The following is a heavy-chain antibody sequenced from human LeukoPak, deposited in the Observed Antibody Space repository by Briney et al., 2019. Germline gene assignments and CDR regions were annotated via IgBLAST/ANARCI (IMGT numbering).Heavy chain of an antibody. CDR1: GHTFANSW. Sequence: GESLKISCQGSGHTFANSWIAWVRQRPGKGLEWMGIIYPGDSDTRYSPSFQGQVTISADKSIATAYLQWSSLKASDTAIYYRARRPLDSDCSTVSCFRYFFDNWGQGTLLTVSS. CDR3: ARRPLDSDCSTVSCFRYFFDN. CDR2: IYPGDSDT. D-gene: IGHD2-2*01. V-gene: IGHV5-51*01. J-gene: IGHJ4*02.